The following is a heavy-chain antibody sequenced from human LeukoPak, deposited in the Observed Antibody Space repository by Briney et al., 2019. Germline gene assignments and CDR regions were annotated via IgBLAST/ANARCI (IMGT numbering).Heavy chain of an antibody. Sequence: GATVKISFKVSGYTFTDYYMHWVQPAPGKGLEWMGLVDPEDGETIYAEKFQGRVTITADTSTDTAYMELSSLRSEDTAVYYCATDIAHPLGYCSSTSCYKNWFDPWGQGTLVTVSS. V-gene: IGHV1-69-2*01. CDR2: VDPEDGET. J-gene: IGHJ5*02. D-gene: IGHD2-2*02. CDR3: ATDIAHPLGYCSSTSCYKNWFDP. CDR1: GYTFTDYY.